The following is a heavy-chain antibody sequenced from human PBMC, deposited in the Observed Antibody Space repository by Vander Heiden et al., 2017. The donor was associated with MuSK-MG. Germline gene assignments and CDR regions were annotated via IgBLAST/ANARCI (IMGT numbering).Heavy chain of an antibody. CDR1: GDSISSGRYH. D-gene: IGHD3-10*01. CDR3: ATENYYGSGNYYNPDAFHI. V-gene: IGHV4-61*02. J-gene: IGHJ3*02. CDR2: IYTSGST. Sequence: QVQLQESGPGLLKPSQTLSLTCTVSGDSISSGRYHWSWIRQPAGKGLEWIGRIYTSGSTNYNPSLKSRVTMSVDTSKNQFSLKLSSVTAADTAVYYCATENYYGSGNYYNPDAFHIWGQGTMVPVSS.